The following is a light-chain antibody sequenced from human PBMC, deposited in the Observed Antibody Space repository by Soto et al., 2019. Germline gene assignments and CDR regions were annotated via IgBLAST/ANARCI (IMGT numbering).Light chain of an antibody. CDR3: QQYNNWPPIT. V-gene: IGKV3-11*01. CDR2: ESS. CDR1: QNVANY. J-gene: IGKJ5*01. Sequence: IVLTQSPATLSLSPWERATLSCRASQNVANYLDWYQQKPGQAPRLLIYESSNRATAIAARFSGSGSGTDFTLTISSLQSEDFAVYYCQQYNNWPPITFGQGTRLENK.